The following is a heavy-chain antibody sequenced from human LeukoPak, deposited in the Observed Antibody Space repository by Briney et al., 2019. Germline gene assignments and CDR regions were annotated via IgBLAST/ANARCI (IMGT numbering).Heavy chain of an antibody. V-gene: IGHV3-48*01. CDR2: ISSNVSVI. Sequence: PGGSLRLSCAASGFTFTIHSMNWVRQAPGKGLEWVAYISSNVSVIYYADSVKGRFTISRDSAKNSVFLQMNSLRAEDTAVYYCARGFLRYSYDHWGQGTLVTVSS. CDR1: GFTFTIHS. D-gene: IGHD5-18*01. J-gene: IGHJ4*02. CDR3: ARGFLRYSYDH.